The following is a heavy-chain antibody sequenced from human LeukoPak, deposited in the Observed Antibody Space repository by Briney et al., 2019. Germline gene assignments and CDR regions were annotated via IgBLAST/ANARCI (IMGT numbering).Heavy chain of an antibody. CDR2: ISWDSSSI. Sequence: QPGGSLRLSCTASGFHFHDYSMHWVRQAPGKGLEWVSDISWDSSSIDYADSVKGRFTISRDNAKKSLYLQVNSLRTDDTALYYCARAPYGSGAAIDYWGQGTLVTVSS. CDR3: ARAPYGSGAAIDY. CDR1: GFHFHDYS. V-gene: IGHV3-9*01. J-gene: IGHJ4*02. D-gene: IGHD3-10*01.